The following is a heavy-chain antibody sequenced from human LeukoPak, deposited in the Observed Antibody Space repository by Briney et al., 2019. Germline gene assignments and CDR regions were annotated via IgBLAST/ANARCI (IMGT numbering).Heavy chain of an antibody. J-gene: IGHJ3*02. CDR2: MDPNSGDT. Sequence: ASVKVSCKASGYTFTGYYIHWVRQAPGQGLEWMGWMDPNSGDTNYAQKFQGRVTMTRDTSISTAYMELSRLRSDDTAVYSCVKSIVGPAARGAFDTWGQGTMVTVSS. CDR3: VKSIVGPAARGAFDT. V-gene: IGHV1-2*02. CDR1: GYTFTGYY. D-gene: IGHD1-26*01.